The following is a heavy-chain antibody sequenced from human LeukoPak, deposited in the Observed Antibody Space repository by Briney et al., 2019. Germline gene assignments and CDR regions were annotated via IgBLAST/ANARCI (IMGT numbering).Heavy chain of an antibody. CDR1: GFTFSTYA. CDR2: ISYDGSNQ. V-gene: IGHV3-30*03. J-gene: IGHJ4*02. CDR3: ARDAPEHYFDY. Sequence: GGSLSLSCAASGFTFSTYAMSWVRQAPGKGLEWVAVISYDGSNQYYADSVKGRFTISRDSSKNTVFLQMDSLRAEDTAAYYCARDAPEHYFDYWGQGTLVTVAS. D-gene: IGHD1/OR15-1a*01.